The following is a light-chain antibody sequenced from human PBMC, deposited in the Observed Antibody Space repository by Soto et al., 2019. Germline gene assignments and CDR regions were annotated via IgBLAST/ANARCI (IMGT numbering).Light chain of an antibody. CDR3: SSYTSSITPYSV. Sequence: QSALTQPASVSGSPGQSITISCTGTSSDVGGYNYVSWYQQHPGKAPKLMIYEVSNRPSGVSNRFSGSKSGNTASLTISGLQAEDEADYYCSSYTSSITPYSVFGGGTQLTVL. V-gene: IGLV2-14*01. CDR1: SSDVGGYNY. CDR2: EVS. J-gene: IGLJ7*01.